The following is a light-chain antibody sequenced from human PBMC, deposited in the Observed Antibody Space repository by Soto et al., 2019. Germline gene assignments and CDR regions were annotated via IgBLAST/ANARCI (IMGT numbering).Light chain of an antibody. CDR2: TTS. CDR1: QGVFSY. CDR3: QHYNSYSEA. J-gene: IGKJ1*01. V-gene: IGKV1-39*01. Sequence: DIQMTQSPSSLSAYVGDSVTITCRASQGVFSYLNWYQQKSGKAPKLLIYTTSTLQSGVPSRFSGSGSETDFTLTISSLQPDDFATYYCQHYNSYSEAFGQGTKVELK.